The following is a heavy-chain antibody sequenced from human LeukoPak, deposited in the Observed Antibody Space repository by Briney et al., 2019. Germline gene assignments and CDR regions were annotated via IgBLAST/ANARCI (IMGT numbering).Heavy chain of an antibody. Sequence: HPGGSLRLSCSTSGFTFSTYGMHWVRQAPGKGLEWVSVIWYDGSMKYYADSVKGRVTISRDNSKNTLHLQMNSLRAEDTAVYYCVGSSGWSSDPLDIWGQGTVVTVSS. CDR3: VGSSGWSSDPLDI. V-gene: IGHV3-33*01. J-gene: IGHJ3*02. CDR2: IWYDGSMK. CDR1: GFTFSTYG. D-gene: IGHD6-19*01.